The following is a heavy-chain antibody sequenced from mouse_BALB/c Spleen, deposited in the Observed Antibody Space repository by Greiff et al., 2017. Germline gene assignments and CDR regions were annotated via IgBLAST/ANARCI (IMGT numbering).Heavy chain of an antibody. D-gene: IGHD2-4*01. CDR1: RFSLTSYG. Sequence: VKLQESGPGLVAPSQSLSITCTVSRFSLTSYGVHWVRQPPGKGLEWLGVIWAGGSTNYNSALMSRLSISKDNSKSQVFLKMNSLQTDDTAMYYCAISTMITGPFAYWGQGTLVTVSA. J-gene: IGHJ3*01. CDR2: IWAGGST. CDR3: AISTMITGPFAY. V-gene: IGHV2-9*02.